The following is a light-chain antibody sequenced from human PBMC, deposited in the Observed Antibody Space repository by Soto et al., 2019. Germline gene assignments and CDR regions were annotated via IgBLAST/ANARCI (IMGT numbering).Light chain of an antibody. CDR2: SNN. CDR3: AAWDDRLNGHVG. J-gene: IGLJ2*01. V-gene: IGLV1-44*01. CDR1: NSNIESNT. Sequence: QSVLTQPPSASGTPGQRVTISCSGSNSNIESNTVHWYQQLPGTAPKLLIYSNNQRPSGVPVRFSGSKSDTSASLAISVLQSDDEADYYCAAWDDRLNGHVGFGGGTKLTVL.